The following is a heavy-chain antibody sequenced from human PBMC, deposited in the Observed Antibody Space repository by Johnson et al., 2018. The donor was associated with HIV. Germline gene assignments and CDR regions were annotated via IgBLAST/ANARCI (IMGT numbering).Heavy chain of an antibody. CDR3: ARLPSGYSRDEFNI. D-gene: IGHD6-13*01. J-gene: IGHJ3*02. CDR2: ISYAGKNE. Sequence: VQLVESGGGVVQPGRSLRLSCAASGFTFSSYPMHWVRQAPGKGLEWMAFISYAGKNEYYADSVRGRFTISRDNSKNTLYVQRNSLRAEDTAVYFCARLPSGYSRDEFNIWGQGTMVTVSS. V-gene: IGHV3-30*04. CDR1: GFTFSSYP.